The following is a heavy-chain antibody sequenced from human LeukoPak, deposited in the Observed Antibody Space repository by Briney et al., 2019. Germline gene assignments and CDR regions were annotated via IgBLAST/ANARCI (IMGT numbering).Heavy chain of an antibody. CDR3: ARASVRYYDSSGFDY. CDR1: GGSISSYY. Sequence: SETLSLTCTVSGGSISSYYWSWIRRPPGKGLEWIGYIYYSGSPNYNPSLKSRVTISVDASKTQFSLKLSSVTAADTAVYYCARASVRYYDSSGFDYWGQGTLVTVSS. J-gene: IGHJ4*02. V-gene: IGHV4-59*01. D-gene: IGHD3-22*01. CDR2: IYYSGSP.